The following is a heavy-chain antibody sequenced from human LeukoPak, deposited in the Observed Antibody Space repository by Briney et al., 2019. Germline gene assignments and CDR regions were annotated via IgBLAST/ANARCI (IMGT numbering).Heavy chain of an antibody. CDR2: IEADGTST. V-gene: IGHV3-74*01. Sequence: GGSLRLSCAASGFTFSTFWMPWVRQPPGKGPVWVSRIEADGTSTSYADSVKGRFTISTDNAKDTLYLKMNNLRAEDTAVYYCARGFGSGSLLPFDYWGQGTLVTVSS. D-gene: IGHD3-10*01. J-gene: IGHJ4*02. CDR3: ARGFGSGSLLPFDY. CDR1: GFTFSTFW.